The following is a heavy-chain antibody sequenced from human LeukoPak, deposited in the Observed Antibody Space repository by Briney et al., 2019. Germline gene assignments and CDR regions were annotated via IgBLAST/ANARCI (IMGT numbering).Heavy chain of an antibody. CDR3: ARAIPYSSSDQNWFDP. D-gene: IGHD6-6*01. V-gene: IGHV4-59*01. J-gene: IGHJ5*02. CDR1: GGSISSYY. CDR2: IYYSGST. Sequence: PSETLSLTCTVSGGSISSYYWSWIRQPPGKGLEWIGYIYYSGSTNYNPSLKSRVTISVDTSKNQFSLKLSSVTAADTAVYYCARAIPYSSSDQNWFDPWGQGTLVTVSS.